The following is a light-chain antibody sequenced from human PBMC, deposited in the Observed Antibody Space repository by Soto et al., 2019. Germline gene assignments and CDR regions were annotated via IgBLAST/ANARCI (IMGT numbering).Light chain of an antibody. J-gene: IGLJ1*01. CDR1: SSDVGGYNY. V-gene: IGLV2-14*03. Sequence: QSVLTQPASVSGSPGQSITISCTGTSSDVGGYNYVSWYQQHPGKAPKLMICDVSNRPSGVSNRFSGSKSGNTASLTISGLQAEDEADYYCSSYTSGSTLEVFGTGTKVTFL. CDR2: DVS. CDR3: SSYTSGSTLEV.